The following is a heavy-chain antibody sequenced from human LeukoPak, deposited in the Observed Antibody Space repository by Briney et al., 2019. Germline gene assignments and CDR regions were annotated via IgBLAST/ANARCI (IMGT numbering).Heavy chain of an antibody. J-gene: IGHJ4*02. CDR1: GFTFSSYD. CDR2: IGTAGDT. Sequence: GGSLRLSCAASGFTFSSYDMHWVRQATGKGLEWVSAIGTAGDTYCPGSVKGRFTISRENAKNSLYLQMNSLRAGDTAVYYCARRGRVEGYFDYWGQGTLVTVSS. D-gene: IGHD2-15*01. CDR3: ARRGRVEGYFDY. V-gene: IGHV3-13*01.